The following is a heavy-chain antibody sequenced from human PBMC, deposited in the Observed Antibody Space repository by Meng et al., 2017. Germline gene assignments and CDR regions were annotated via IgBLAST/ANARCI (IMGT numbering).Heavy chain of an antibody. D-gene: IGHD1-1*01. Sequence: VESGGGLVQSGGSRRLSCAASGVTFNNYWMHWVRQVPGKGLVWVSRISGDGSITNYADSVKGRFTISRDNAKNTLYLQMNSLRPEDTAVYYCLDEAPRSDYWGQGSLVTVPS. J-gene: IGHJ4*02. V-gene: IGHV3-74*01. CDR1: GVTFNNYW. CDR3: LDEAPRSDY. CDR2: ISGDGSIT.